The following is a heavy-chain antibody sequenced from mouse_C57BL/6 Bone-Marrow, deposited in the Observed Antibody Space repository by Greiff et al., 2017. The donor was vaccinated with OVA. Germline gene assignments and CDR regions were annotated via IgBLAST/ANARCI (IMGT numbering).Heavy chain of an antibody. D-gene: IGHD1-1*01. CDR2: ISSGSSTI. CDR3: ARHYGSSYGAMDY. J-gene: IGHJ4*01. Sequence: DVHLVESGGGLVKPGGSLKLSCAASGFTFSDYGMHWVRQAPEKGLEWVAYISSGSSTIYYADTVKGRFTISRDNAKNTLFLQMTSLRSEDTAMYYCARHYGSSYGAMDYWGQGTSVTVSS. V-gene: IGHV5-17*01. CDR1: GFTFSDYG.